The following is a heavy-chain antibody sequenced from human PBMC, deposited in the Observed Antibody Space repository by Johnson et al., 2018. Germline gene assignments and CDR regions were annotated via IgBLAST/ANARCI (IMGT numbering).Heavy chain of an antibody. J-gene: IGHJ3*02. CDR3: ARGRRMTPEGKDALAM. V-gene: IGHV1-69*01. D-gene: IGHD4-17*01. CDR1: GGTFSSYA. CDR2: IIPIFGTA. Sequence: QVQLVESGAEVKKPGSSVKVSCKASGGTFSSYAISWVRQAPGQGLEWMGGIIPIFGTANYAQKFQGRVTITADESTSTAYLGVGSLRSEDTAVYYCARGRRMTPEGKDALAMWGQGRMVTVSS.